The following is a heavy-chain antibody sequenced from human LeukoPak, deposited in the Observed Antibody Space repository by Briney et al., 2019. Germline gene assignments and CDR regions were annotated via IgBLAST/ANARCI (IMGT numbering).Heavy chain of an antibody. CDR3: ARGQGSSTGRAFDY. CDR2: IHYSGST. D-gene: IGHD6-6*01. V-gene: IGHV4-59*12. Sequence: SETLSLTCTVSGRSISSYYWSWIRQPPGKGLEWIGYIHYSGSTNYNPSFMSRGTMSVDTSKNQFSLKLSSVTAEHTALYYCARGQGSSTGRAFDYWGQGTLVTVSS. J-gene: IGHJ4*02. CDR1: GRSISSYY.